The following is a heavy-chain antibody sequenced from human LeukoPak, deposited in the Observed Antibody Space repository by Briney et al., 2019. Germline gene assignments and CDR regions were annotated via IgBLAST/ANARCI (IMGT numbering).Heavy chain of an antibody. V-gene: IGHV3-48*02. CDR2: IRSTDGAI. Sequence: GGSLRPSCAASGFTFRLYSMNWVRQAPGKGLEWLSYIRSTDGAIAYADSVKGRFTISRDDAKNSLYLQMNSLRDEDTAVYYCARDRVVISFGDVSKHWGQGTLVTVSS. J-gene: IGHJ1*01. CDR3: ARDRVVISFGDVSKH. CDR1: GFTFRLYS. D-gene: IGHD3-10*01.